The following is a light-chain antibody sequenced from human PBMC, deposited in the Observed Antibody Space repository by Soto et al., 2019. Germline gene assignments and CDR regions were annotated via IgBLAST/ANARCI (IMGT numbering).Light chain of an antibody. J-gene: IGLJ2*01. Sequence: QSVLTQPPSVSGAPGQRVTISCTGSSSNIGAGYDVHWYQQVTGTAPKLLIYGNNNRPSGVPDRFSGSKSGTSASLAITGLQAEDEADYYCQSYDSSLSVYVVFGGGTKLTVL. V-gene: IGLV1-40*01. CDR1: SSNIGAGYD. CDR3: QSYDSSLSVYVV. CDR2: GNN.